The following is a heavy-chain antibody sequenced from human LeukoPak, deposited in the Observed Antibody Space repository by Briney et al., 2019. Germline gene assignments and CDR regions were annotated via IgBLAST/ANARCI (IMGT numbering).Heavy chain of an antibody. V-gene: IGHV1-69*05. CDR2: IIPIFGTA. Sequence: SVKVSCKASGGTFSSYAISWVRQAPGQGLEWMGGIIPIFGTANYAQKFQGRVTITTDESTSTAYMELSSLRSEDTAVYYCARDRCTHGVCYTGRQSWFDPWGQGTLVTVSS. CDR1: GGTFSSYA. J-gene: IGHJ5*02. D-gene: IGHD2-8*01. CDR3: ARDRCTHGVCYTGRQSWFDP.